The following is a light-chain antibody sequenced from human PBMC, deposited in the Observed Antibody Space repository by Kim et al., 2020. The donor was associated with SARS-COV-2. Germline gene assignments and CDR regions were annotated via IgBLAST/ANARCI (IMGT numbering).Light chain of an antibody. V-gene: IGKV3-15*01. CDR2: GAS. J-gene: IGKJ4*01. CDR1: QSVRNN. CDR3: QQYNDWPLLS. Sequence: IVMTQSPATLSVSPGERVTRSCRASQSVRNNLAWYQQRPGQAPRLLLYGASTRATDISARFSGSGSGTEFTLTIRSLQSEDLAVYYCQQYNDWPLLSFGGGTKVDIK.